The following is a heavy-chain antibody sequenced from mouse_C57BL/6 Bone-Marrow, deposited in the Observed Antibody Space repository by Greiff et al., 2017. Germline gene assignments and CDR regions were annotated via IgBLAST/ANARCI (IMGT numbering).Heavy chain of an antibody. CDR1: GFPITSGYY. J-gene: IGHJ3*01. CDR3: AGDRSYDSSLSAY. D-gene: IGHD1-1*01. Sequence: VQVVESGPGLVKPSQSLFLTCSITGFPITSGYYWIWIRQSPGKPLEWMGYITHSGDTFYNPSLQSPISITREPSKNQFFLHFNSVAKEDTTIYCGAGDRSYDSSLSAYWGQGTPVTVSA. CDR2: ITHSGDT. V-gene: IGHV12-3*01.